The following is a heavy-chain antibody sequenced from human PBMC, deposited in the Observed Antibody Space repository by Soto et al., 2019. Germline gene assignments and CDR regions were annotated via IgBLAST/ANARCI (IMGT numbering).Heavy chain of an antibody. CDR1: GFRLSSFA. CDR3: AGPGYSSQDY. CDR2: ISGSGDDT. Sequence: GGSLRRSXAASGFRLSSFALSWVRQAPGKGLEWASAISGSGDDTDYADSVKGRFTISRDNSKNTLYLQMNSLRAEDTAVYYCAGPGYSSQDYWGQGALVTVSS. V-gene: IGHV3-23*01. J-gene: IGHJ4*02. D-gene: IGHD5-18*01.